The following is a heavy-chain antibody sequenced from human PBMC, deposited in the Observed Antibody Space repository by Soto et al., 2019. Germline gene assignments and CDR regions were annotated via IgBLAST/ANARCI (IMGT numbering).Heavy chain of an antibody. Sequence: QVQLVQTRAEVKKPGASVKVSCKASGYTFSSYDINWVRQATGQGLEWMGWLNPNSGDTGYAQKFQGRVTLTRNTSTNTAYIELSSLTSDDTAVYYCATSGGGWYLYWGQGTLVTVSS. CDR1: GYTFSSYD. V-gene: IGHV1-8*01. CDR3: ATSGGGWYLY. CDR2: LNPNSGDT. J-gene: IGHJ4*02. D-gene: IGHD6-19*01.